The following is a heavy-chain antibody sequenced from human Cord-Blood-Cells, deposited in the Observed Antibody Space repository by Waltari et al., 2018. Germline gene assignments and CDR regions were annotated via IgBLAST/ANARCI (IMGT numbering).Heavy chain of an antibody. V-gene: IGHV3-21*01. CDR1: GFTFSSYS. CDR2: IISSRYI. CDR3: ARAFNWGSGFDY. J-gene: IGHJ4*02. D-gene: IGHD7-27*01. Sequence: EVQLVESGGGLVKPGGSLRLSCAASGFTFSSYSMNWVRQAPGKGLEWVASIISSRYIYYADSVKGRFTIPRDNAKNSLYLQMNSLRAEDTAVYYCARAFNWGSGFDYWDQGTLVTVSS.